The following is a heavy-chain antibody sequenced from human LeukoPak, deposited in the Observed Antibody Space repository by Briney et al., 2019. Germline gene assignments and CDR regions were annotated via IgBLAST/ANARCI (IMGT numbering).Heavy chain of an antibody. J-gene: IGHJ3*02. V-gene: IGHV1-18*01. D-gene: IGHD6-13*01. Sequence: ASVKVSCKASGYTFTSYGISWVRQAPGQGLEWMGWISAYNGNTNYARKLQGRVTMTTDTSTSTAYMELRSLRSDDTAVYYCARVGYSSSWYTGGDAFDIWGQGTMVTVSS. CDR3: ARVGYSSSWYTGGDAFDI. CDR2: ISAYNGNT. CDR1: GYTFTSYG.